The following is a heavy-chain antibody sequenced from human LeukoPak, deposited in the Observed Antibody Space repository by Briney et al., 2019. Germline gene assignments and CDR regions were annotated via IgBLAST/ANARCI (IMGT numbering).Heavy chain of an antibody. CDR3: ARAFYGSGSWNWFDP. V-gene: IGHV1-2*02. D-gene: IGHD3-10*01. Sequence: ASVKVSCTASGYTFTGYYMHWVRQAPGQGLEWMGWINPNSGGTNYAQKFQGRVTMTRDTSISTAYMELSRLRSDDTAVYYCARAFYGSGSWNWFDPWGQGTLVTVSS. CDR2: INPNSGGT. CDR1: GYTFTGYY. J-gene: IGHJ5*02.